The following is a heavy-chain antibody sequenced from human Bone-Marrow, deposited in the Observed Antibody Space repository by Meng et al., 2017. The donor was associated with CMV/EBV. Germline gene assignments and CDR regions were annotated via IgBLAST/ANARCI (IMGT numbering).Heavy chain of an antibody. J-gene: IGHJ5*02. D-gene: IGHD4-17*01. V-gene: IGHV4-4*07. CDR1: GGSIRDYY. CDR3: ARLPSTAPGGNWFDP. Sequence: VSGGSIRDYYWSGIRQSAAKGLELIGRIYTSGSTNYNPSLKSRLTLSVDTSKNQFSLKLASVTAADTAIYFCARLPSTAPGGNWFDPWGPGILVTVSS. CDR2: IYTSGST.